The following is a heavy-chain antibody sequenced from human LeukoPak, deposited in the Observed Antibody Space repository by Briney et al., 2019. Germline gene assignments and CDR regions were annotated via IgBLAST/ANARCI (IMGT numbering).Heavy chain of an antibody. CDR2: ISSSTSPM. CDR3: ARGPYSSSWYSNY. D-gene: IGHD6-13*01. CDR1: GFTFSSYG. J-gene: IGHJ4*02. Sequence: GGSLRLSCAASGFTFSSYGMNWVRQAPGKGLEWVSYISSSTSPMYCADSVKGRFTISRDNAKNSLYLQMNSLRAEDTAVYYCARGPYSSSWYSNYWGQGTLVTVSS. V-gene: IGHV3-48*01.